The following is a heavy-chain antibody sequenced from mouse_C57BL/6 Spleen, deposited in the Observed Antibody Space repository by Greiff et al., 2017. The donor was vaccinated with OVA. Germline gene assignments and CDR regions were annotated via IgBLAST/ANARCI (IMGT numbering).Heavy chain of an antibody. Sequence: EVQLVESGPELVKPGASVKISCKASGYSFTDYNMNWVQQSNGKSLEWIGVINPNYGTTRYNQKFKGMATLTVDQSSSTDYMQLNRLTSENAAVYYCARWRYYGSSGYFDYWGQGTTLTFSS. J-gene: IGHJ2*01. CDR2: INPNYGTT. CDR3: ARWRYYGSSGYFDY. CDR1: GYSFTDYN. V-gene: IGHV1-39*01. D-gene: IGHD1-1*01.